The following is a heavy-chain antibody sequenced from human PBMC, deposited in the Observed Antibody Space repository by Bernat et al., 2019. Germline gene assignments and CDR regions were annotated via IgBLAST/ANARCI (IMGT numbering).Heavy chain of an antibody. CDR1: GYSFTSYW. CDR2: IYPGDSDT. D-gene: IGHD3-16*02. Sequence: EVQLVQSGAEVKKPGESLKISCKGSGYSFTSYWIGWVRQMPGKGLEWMGIIYPGDSDTRYSPSFQGKVTISADKSSSTAYLQWSSLKASDTAMYYCATSSGPYDYVWGSYRYTNYFDYWGQGTLVTVSS. J-gene: IGHJ4*02. CDR3: ATSSGPYDYVWGSYRYTNYFDY. V-gene: IGHV5-51*03.